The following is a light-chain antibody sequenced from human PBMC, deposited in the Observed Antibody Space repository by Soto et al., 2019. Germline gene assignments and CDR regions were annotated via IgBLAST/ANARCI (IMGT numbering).Light chain of an antibody. V-gene: IGKV3-20*01. J-gene: IGKJ4*01. CDR1: QSVRSSY. CDR2: GVS. Sequence: EIVLTQSPGTLSLSPGERATLSCRASQSVRSSYLAWYQQKPGQAPRLLIYGVSSRATGIPDRFSGSGSGTEFTLAISRLEPEDFAVYYCQQYGGLPLTFGGRTKMEIK. CDR3: QQYGGLPLT.